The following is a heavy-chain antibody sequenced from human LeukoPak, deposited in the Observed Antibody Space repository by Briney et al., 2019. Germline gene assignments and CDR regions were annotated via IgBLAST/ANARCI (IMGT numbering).Heavy chain of an antibody. Sequence: GESLKISCKGSGYSFTYWIGWVRQMPGKGLEWMGIIYSGDSHTKYSPSFQGRVTISADKSISTAYLQWSSLEASDTALYYCASARHGDYVWDYWGQGTLVTVSS. CDR1: GYSFTYW. J-gene: IGHJ4*02. D-gene: IGHD4-17*01. CDR2: IYSGDSHT. V-gene: IGHV5-51*01. CDR3: ASARHGDYVWDY.